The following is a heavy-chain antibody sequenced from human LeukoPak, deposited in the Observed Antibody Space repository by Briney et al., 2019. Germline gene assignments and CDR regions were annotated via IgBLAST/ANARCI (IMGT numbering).Heavy chain of an antibody. Sequence: ASVKVSCKASGDTSTNYGISWVRQAPGQGLEWMGWISAYNGDTNYAQRFQGRITMTTDTSTTTAYMELRSLRSDDTAVYYCARVQRVKFPLKYYFDYWGQGTLVTVSS. CDR3: ARVQRVKFPLKYYFDY. V-gene: IGHV1-18*01. J-gene: IGHJ4*02. CDR2: ISAYNGDT. D-gene: IGHD3-10*01. CDR1: GDTSTNYG.